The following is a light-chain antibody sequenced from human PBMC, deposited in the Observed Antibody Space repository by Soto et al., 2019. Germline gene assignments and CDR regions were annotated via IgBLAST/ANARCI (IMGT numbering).Light chain of an antibody. Sequence: DIQMTQSPSTLSASVGDRVTITCRASQSIGDSLAWYQQKPGKAPYLLISDVSSLERGVPSRFSGSGSGTGFTLTISRMQPDDFATFYFQPYNGYSRTFGQGTKV. J-gene: IGKJ1*01. CDR2: DVS. CDR3: QPYNGYSRT. CDR1: QSIGDS. V-gene: IGKV1-5*01.